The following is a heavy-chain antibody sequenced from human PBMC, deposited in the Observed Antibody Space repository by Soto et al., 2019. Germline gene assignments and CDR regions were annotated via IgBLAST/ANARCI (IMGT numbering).Heavy chain of an antibody. Sequence: PSETLSLTCTVSGGSISSSSCSWIRQPQGRGLERIGYIYNNGRTDYNPSLKSRVTISVDTSKNNFSLKLSSVTPADTAVYYCARARFCTSTSCYHYFDFWRQGSLFTVSS. CDR3: ARARFCTSTSCYHYFDF. J-gene: IGHJ4*02. CDR1: GGSISSSS. D-gene: IGHD2-2*01. CDR2: IYNNGRT. V-gene: IGHV4-59*01.